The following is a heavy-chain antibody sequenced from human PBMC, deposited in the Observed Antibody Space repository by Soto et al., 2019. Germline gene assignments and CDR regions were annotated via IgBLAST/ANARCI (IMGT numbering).Heavy chain of an antibody. CDR3: ARGVYNWNYGVRAFDI. CDR2: INHSGST. Sequence: SETLSLTCAVYGGSFSGYYWSWVRQPPGKGLEWIGEINHSGSTNYNPSLKSRVTISVDTSKNQFSLKLSSVTAADTAVYYCARGVYNWNYGVRAFDIWGQGTMVTVSS. J-gene: IGHJ3*02. CDR1: GGSFSGYY. D-gene: IGHD1-7*01. V-gene: IGHV4-34*01.